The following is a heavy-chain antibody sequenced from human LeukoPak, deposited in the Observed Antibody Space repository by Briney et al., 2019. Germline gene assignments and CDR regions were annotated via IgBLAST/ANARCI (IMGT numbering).Heavy chain of an antibody. D-gene: IGHD3-16*01. CDR1: GYTFTSYD. Sequence: ASVKVSCQASGYTFTSYDINWVRQATGQGLEWMGWMNPNSGNTGYAQKFQGRVTMTRNTSISTAYMELSSLRSEDTAVYYCASGYEMIDALDIWVQGTMVTVSS. CDR3: ASGYEMIDALDI. CDR2: MNPNSGNT. J-gene: IGHJ3*02. V-gene: IGHV1-8*01.